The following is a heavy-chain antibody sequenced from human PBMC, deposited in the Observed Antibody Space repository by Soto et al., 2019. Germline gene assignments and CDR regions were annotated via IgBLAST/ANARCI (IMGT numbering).Heavy chain of an antibody. CDR2: ISSRSSYA. Sequence: GGSLRLSCAASGFTFSSYSMNWVRQAPGKGLEWVSSISSRSSYAHHADSVKGRFTISADKSISTAYLQWSSLKASDTAMYYCARHYAAAGTPYYYGMDVWGQGTTVTVSS. CDR3: ARHYAAAGTPYYYGMDV. V-gene: IGHV3-21*04. D-gene: IGHD6-13*01. CDR1: GFTFSSYS. J-gene: IGHJ6*02.